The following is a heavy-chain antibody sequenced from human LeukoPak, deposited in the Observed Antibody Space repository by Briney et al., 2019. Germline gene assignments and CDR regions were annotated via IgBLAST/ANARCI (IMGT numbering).Heavy chain of an antibody. D-gene: IGHD3-10*01. Sequence: SETLSLTCTVSGGSISSYYWGWIRQPPGKGLEWIGSIYYSGSTYYNPPLKSRVTISVDTSKNQFSLKLSSVIAADTAVYFCARHSGSYYKRPFDSWGQGTLVTVSS. J-gene: IGHJ4*02. CDR2: IYYSGST. CDR1: GGSISSYY. V-gene: IGHV4-39*01. CDR3: ARHSGSYYKRPFDS.